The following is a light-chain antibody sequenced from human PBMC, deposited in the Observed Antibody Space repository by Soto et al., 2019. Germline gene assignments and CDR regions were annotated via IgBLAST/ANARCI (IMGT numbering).Light chain of an antibody. CDR3: QQYYSTPPVT. Sequence: EIVLTQSPGNMSLSPCSRATISCRASQSVSSSYLAWYQQKPGQAPRLLIYGASSRATGIPDRFSGSGSGTDFTLTISRLQPEDFAAYYCQQYYSTPPVTFGQGTRLEIK. CDR2: GAS. CDR1: QSVSSSY. V-gene: IGKV3-20*01. J-gene: IGKJ5*01.